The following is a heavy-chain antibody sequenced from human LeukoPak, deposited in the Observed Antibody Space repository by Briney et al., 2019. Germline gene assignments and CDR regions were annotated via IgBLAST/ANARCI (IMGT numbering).Heavy chain of an antibody. CDR3: ARVGRSGYSSGWYGY. CDR1: GYTLTELS. Sequence: ASVKVTCKVSGYTLTELSMHWVRQAPGKGREWMGGFDPEGGETIYAQKFQGRVTMTEDTSTDTAYMELSSLRSEDTAVYYCARVGRSGYSSGWYGYWGQGTLVTVSS. D-gene: IGHD6-19*01. J-gene: IGHJ4*02. CDR2: FDPEGGET. V-gene: IGHV1-24*01.